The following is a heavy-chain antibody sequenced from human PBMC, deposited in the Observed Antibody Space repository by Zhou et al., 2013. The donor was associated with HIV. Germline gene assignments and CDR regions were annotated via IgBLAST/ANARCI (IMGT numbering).Heavy chain of an antibody. J-gene: IGHJ4*02. CDR2: MNPDNGIT. CDR3: ARLSDPGNHYGXPLDY. D-gene: IGHD3-10*01. V-gene: IGHV1-8*01. Sequence: QVQMVQSGSEVKEPGASVKVSCEASGYIFSKFEINWIRQTTGQGLELVGWMNPDNGITGFTQKFQGRVTLTKNSSISTAYMELNSLTSEDTATYFCARLSDPGNHYGXPLDYWGQGTLVIVSS. CDR1: GYIFSKFE.